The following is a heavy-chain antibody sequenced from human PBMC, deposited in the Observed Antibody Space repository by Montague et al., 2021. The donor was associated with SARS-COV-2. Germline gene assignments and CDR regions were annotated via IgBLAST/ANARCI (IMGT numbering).Heavy chain of an antibody. V-gene: IGHV3-23*01. Sequence: SLRLSCAASGFIFSNYAMTWVRQAPRKGLEWVSTMSGSGVRRDYADSVKGRFTISRDSSKNTLYLQMNSLRVEDTAVYYCAKDTATIRIAVALMDVWGQGTTVIVSS. D-gene: IGHD6-19*01. CDR1: GFIFSNYA. CDR2: MSGSGVRR. CDR3: AKDTATIRIAVALMDV. J-gene: IGHJ6*02.